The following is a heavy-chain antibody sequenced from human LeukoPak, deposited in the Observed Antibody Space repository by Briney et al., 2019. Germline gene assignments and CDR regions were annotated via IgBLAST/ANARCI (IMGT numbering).Heavy chain of an antibody. V-gene: IGHV1-69*13. CDR2: IIPIFGTA. D-gene: IGHD3-3*01. CDR1: GGTFSSYA. J-gene: IGHJ4*02. CDR3: ATSYGGDFWSGSRFDY. Sequence: GASVTVSCKASGGTFSSYAISWVRQAPGQGLEWMGGIIPIFGTANYAQKFQGRVTITADESTSTAYMELSSLRSEDTAVYYCATSYGGDFWSGSRFDYWGQGTLVTVSS.